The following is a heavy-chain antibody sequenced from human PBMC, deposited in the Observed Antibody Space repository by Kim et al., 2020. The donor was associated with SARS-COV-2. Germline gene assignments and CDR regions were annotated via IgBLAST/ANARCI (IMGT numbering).Heavy chain of an antibody. CDR2: IWYDGSNQ. V-gene: IGHV3-33*06. J-gene: IGHJ6*02. Sequence: GGSLRLSCAASGFIFSTHLMHWVRQAPGKGLEWVTSIWYDGSNQFYADSVKGRFTISRDNSKNTLYLQINSLRVEDTGVYYCVKEGGAIAMDVWGQGTTVTVSS. CDR3: VKEGGAIAMDV. D-gene: IGHD2-21*01. CDR1: GFIFSTHL.